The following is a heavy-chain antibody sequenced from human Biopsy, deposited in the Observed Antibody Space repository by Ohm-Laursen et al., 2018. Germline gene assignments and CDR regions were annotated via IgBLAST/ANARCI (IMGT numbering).Heavy chain of an antibody. D-gene: IGHD5-12*01. J-gene: IGHJ3*02. Sequence: GSLRLSCTASGFTFTSYAISCVRQAPGKGLEWVSTISGSGQRTYYAESEKGWLTISRDNFKNIVYLQMNSLRAEDTAIYYCVKDIRIVALGAFDIWGQGTMVTVSS. CDR2: ISGSGQRT. V-gene: IGHV3-23*01. CDR3: VKDIRIVALGAFDI. CDR1: GFTFTSYA.